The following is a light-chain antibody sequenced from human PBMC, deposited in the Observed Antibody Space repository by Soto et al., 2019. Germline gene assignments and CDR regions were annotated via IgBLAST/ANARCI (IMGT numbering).Light chain of an antibody. CDR1: SSDVGSYNL. Sequence: QSVLPQPASVSGSPGQSITIFCTGTSSDVGSYNLVSWYQQHPGKAPKLMIYEVSKRPSGVSNRFSGSKSGNTASLTISGLQAEDEADYYCCSYAGSSTYVFGTGTKVTVL. V-gene: IGLV2-23*02. J-gene: IGLJ1*01. CDR3: CSYAGSSTYV. CDR2: EVS.